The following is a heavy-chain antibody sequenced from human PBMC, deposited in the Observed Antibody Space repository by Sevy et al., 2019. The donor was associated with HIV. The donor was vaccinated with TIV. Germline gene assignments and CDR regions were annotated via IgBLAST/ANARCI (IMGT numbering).Heavy chain of an antibody. J-gene: IGHJ4*02. CDR3: ARAQTSYGSSGYPFDY. CDR1: GFTFSVYY. D-gene: IGHD3-22*01. CDR2: ISSSSSYT. V-gene: IGHV3-11*06. Sequence: GGSLRLSCAASGFTFSVYYMSWIRQAPGKGLEWVSYISSSSSYTNYADSVKGRFTISRDNAKNSLYLQMNSLRAEDTAVYYCARAQTSYGSSGYPFDYWGQGTLVTVSS.